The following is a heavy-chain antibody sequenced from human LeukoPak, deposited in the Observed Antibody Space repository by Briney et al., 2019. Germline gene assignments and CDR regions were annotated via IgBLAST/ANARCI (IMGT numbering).Heavy chain of an antibody. D-gene: IGHD2-2*01. CDR2: INHSGST. Sequence: PSETLSLTCAVYGGSFSGYYWSWIRQPPGKGLEWIGEINHSGSTNYNPSLKSRVTISVDTSKNQFSLKLSSVTAADTAVYYCARHLVVVPAAPYFDYWGQGTLVTVSS. V-gene: IGHV4-34*01. CDR1: GGSFSGYY. J-gene: IGHJ4*02. CDR3: ARHLVVVPAAPYFDY.